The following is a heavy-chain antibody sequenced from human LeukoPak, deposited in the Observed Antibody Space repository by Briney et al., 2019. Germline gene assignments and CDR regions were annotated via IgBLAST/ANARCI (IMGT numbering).Heavy chain of an antibody. Sequence: QPGGSLRLSCAASGFTFSSYGMHWVRQAPGKGLEWVAVIWYDGSNKYYADSVKGRFTISRDNSKNTLYLQMNSLRAEDTAVYYCAKEHATITGTTTDYWGQGTLVTVSS. CDR3: AKEHATITGTTTDY. CDR1: GFTFSSYG. V-gene: IGHV3-33*06. J-gene: IGHJ4*02. D-gene: IGHD1-7*01. CDR2: IWYDGSNK.